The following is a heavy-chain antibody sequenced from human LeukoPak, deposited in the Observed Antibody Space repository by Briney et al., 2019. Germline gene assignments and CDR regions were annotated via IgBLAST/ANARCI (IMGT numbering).Heavy chain of an antibody. D-gene: IGHD1-26*01. Sequence: SETLSLTCTVSGGSISSGGYYWSWIRQHPGKGLEWIGYIYYSGSTYYNPSLKSRVIISVDTSKNQFSLKLSSVTAADTAVYYCARYSGSYNFDYWGQGTLVTVSS. CDR2: IYYSGST. CDR1: GGSISSGGYY. CDR3: ARYSGSYNFDY. J-gene: IGHJ4*02. V-gene: IGHV4-31*03.